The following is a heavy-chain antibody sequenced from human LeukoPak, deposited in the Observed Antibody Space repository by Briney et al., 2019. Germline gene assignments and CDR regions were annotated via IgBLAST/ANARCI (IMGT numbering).Heavy chain of an antibody. CDR3: ARRYGSGSYPFDY. CDR1: GGSIGSYS. CDR2: IYTSGST. Sequence: PSETLSLTCTVSGGSIGSYSWSWIRQSPGKGLEWIGRIYTSGSTNYNPSLKSRVTISVDTSKNQFSLKLSSVTAADTAVYYCARRYGSGSYPFDYWGQGTLVTVSS. D-gene: IGHD3-10*01. J-gene: IGHJ4*02. V-gene: IGHV4-4*08.